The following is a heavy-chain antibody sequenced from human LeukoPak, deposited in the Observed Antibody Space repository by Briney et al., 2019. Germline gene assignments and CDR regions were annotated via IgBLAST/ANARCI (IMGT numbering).Heavy chain of an antibody. Sequence: GGSLRLSCAASGFTIGPYAMYWVRHGPGRGLEWVSVIKADGSGTFYADSVRGRFTTSRDNSKNSLYLQMNSLTSEDTALYYCATWAFYHNLDVWGQGTTVIASS. J-gene: IGHJ6*02. CDR3: ATWAFYHNLDV. D-gene: IGHD2/OR15-2a*01. V-gene: IGHV3-43*02. CDR1: GFTIGPYA. CDR2: IKADGSGT.